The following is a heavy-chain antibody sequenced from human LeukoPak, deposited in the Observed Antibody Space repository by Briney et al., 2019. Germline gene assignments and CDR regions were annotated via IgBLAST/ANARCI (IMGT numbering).Heavy chain of an antibody. D-gene: IGHD6-19*01. V-gene: IGHV3-64*02. CDR1: GFTFSNSA. CDR3: ARGVAISSSGWYDTFDY. Sequence: GGSLRLSCAASGFTFSNSAMYWVRQAPGEGLEFVSVISTNGDRTYYADSVKGRFTISRDNSKNTLYLQMGSLRAVDMAVYYCARGVAISSSGWYDTFDYWGQGALVTISS. J-gene: IGHJ4*02. CDR2: ISTNGDRT.